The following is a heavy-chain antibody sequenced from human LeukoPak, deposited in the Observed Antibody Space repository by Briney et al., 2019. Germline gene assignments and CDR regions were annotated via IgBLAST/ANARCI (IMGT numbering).Heavy chain of an antibody. CDR3: ARAGGGTIFGVVIS. V-gene: IGHV1-2*02. J-gene: IGHJ5*02. D-gene: IGHD3-3*01. CDR2: INPNSGGT. CDR1: GGTFSSYA. Sequence: ASVKVSCKASGGTFSSYAISWVRQAPGQGLEWMGWINPNSGGTNYAQKFQGRVTMTRDTSINTAYMELSRLRSDDTAVHCCARAGGGTIFGVVISWGQGTLVTVSS.